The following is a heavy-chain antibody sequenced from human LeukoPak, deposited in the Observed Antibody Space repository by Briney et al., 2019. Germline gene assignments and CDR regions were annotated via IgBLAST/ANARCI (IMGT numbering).Heavy chain of an antibody. CDR3: ARQGPHYYDSSGYWFDP. Sequence: GESLKISCKGFGYSFTSYWIGWVRQMPGKGLEWMGIIYPGDSDTRYSPSFQGQVTISADKSISTAYLQWSSLKASDTAMYYCARQGPHYYDSSGYWFDPWGQGTLVTVSS. CDR2: IYPGDSDT. J-gene: IGHJ5*02. CDR1: GYSFTSYW. V-gene: IGHV5-51*01. D-gene: IGHD3-22*01.